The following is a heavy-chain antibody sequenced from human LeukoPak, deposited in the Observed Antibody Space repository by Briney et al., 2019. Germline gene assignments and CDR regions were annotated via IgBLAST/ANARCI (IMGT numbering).Heavy chain of an antibody. J-gene: IGHJ4*02. CDR1: GFTFSSYA. CDR3: SRDILMDTAMVPPIPFDH. V-gene: IGHV3-23*01. CDR2: ISSSGGST. Sequence: PGGSLRLSCAASGFTFSSYAMSWVRQAPGKGLEWVSAISSSGGSTYYADSVKGRFTISRDNSKNTQYLQMNSLRAEDTAVYYCSRDILMDTAMVPPIPFDHWGQGALVTVSS. D-gene: IGHD5-18*01.